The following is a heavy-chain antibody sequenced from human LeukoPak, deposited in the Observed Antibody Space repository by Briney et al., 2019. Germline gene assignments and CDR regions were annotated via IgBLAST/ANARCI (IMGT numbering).Heavy chain of an antibody. J-gene: IGHJ4*02. Sequence: ASVKVSCKASGHTFTGFSMHWVRQAPVQGLEWMGSIDPSGGTDYAQKFHGRVAITSDTPMSTAYMELSSLRSDDTAVYYCMNNWFDYPGYFHFDYWGQGTLVTVSS. CDR2: IDPSGGT. D-gene: IGHD3-9*01. CDR3: MNNWFDYPGYFHFDY. CDR1: GHTFTGFS. V-gene: IGHV1-2*02.